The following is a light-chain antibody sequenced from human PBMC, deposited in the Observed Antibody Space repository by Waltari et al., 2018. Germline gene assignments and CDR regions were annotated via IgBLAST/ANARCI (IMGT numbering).Light chain of an antibody. CDR1: QGISSY. CDR2: AGS. V-gene: IGKV1-9*01. Sequence: IQLTQSPSTLSASVGDRVTITCRASQGISSYLAWYQQKPGKAPKLLIYAGSTLLNGVPSRFSGGGFWTDFTLTISSLQPEDFATYYCQQVNSYPFTFGPGTTVDIK. J-gene: IGKJ3*01. CDR3: QQVNSYPFT.